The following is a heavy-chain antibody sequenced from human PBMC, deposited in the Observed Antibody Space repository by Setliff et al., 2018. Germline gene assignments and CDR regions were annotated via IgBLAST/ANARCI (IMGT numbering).Heavy chain of an antibody. V-gene: IGHV3-73*01. CDR2: IRSKTSGFAT. CDR3: SRAVDGRTWFDP. J-gene: IGHJ5*02. CDR1: GFTFSGSA. D-gene: IGHD6-19*01. Sequence: PGGSLRLSCAASGFTFSGSAMHWVRQASGKGLEWVGRIRSKTSGFATAYSASVKGGFTISRDDSMNTAYLQMDSLRTEDTAVYYCSRAVDGRTWFDPWGQGALVTVSS.